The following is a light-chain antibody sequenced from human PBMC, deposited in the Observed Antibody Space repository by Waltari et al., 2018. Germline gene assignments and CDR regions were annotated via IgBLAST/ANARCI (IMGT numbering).Light chain of an antibody. V-gene: IGLV2-23*02. CDR2: EVN. Sequence: QSALPQPASVSGSPGQSITISCTGTSSDVGSYDLVSCYQQHPGKAPKLMIYEVNKRPSGFSHRFSGSRSGNTASLTISGLQAEDEADYHCCSYAGNCTVVFGGGTKLTVL. CDR1: SSDVGSYDL. CDR3: CSYAGNCTVV. J-gene: IGLJ2*01.